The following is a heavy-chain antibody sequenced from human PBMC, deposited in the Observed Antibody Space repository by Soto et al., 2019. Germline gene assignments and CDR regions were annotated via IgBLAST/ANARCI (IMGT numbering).Heavy chain of an antibody. CDR3: ATTGYCSSTSCSSYMDV. CDR1: GDRHTDLS. V-gene: IGHV1-24*01. Sequence: TSVKVSCEVCGDRHTDLSMHWVRQAPGKGLEWMGGFDPEDGETIYAQKFQGRVTMTEDTSTDTAYMELSSLRSEDTAVYYCATTGYCSSTSCSSYMDVWGKGTTVTVSS. CDR2: FDPEDGET. J-gene: IGHJ6*03. D-gene: IGHD2-2*01.